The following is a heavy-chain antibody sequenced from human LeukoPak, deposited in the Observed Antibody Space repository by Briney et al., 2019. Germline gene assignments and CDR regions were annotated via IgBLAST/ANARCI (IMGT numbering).Heavy chain of an antibody. CDR2: IKADGGEK. CDR3: ARDVKMFRGPMIMRHFDY. Sequence: GGSLRLSCAASGFTFSTYWMNWFRQTPGKGLEWVAKIKADGGEKDHVASVKGRFTISRDNAKNSLYLQMNSVRVEDTAVYFCARDVKMFRGPMIMRHFDYWGQGTLVTVSS. CDR1: GFTFSTYW. D-gene: IGHD3-10*01. J-gene: IGHJ4*02. V-gene: IGHV3-7*01.